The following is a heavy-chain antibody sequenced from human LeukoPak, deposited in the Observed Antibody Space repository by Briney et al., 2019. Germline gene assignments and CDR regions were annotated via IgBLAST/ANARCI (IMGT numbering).Heavy chain of an antibody. D-gene: IGHD3-10*01. Sequence: ASVKVSCKASGYIFTSYALNWVRQAPGQGLEWVGQINPDGGNTRYAQRFHGRVILSTDMSTSTVYMEVSSLRSDDTAVYYCARALVNPTLDSWGQGTLVTVSS. CDR3: ARALVNPTLDS. V-gene: IGHV1-46*01. CDR2: INPDGGNT. J-gene: IGHJ5*01. CDR1: GYIFTSYA.